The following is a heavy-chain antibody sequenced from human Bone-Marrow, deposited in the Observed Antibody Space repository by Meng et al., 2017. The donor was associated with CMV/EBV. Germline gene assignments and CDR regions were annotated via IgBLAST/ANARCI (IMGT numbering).Heavy chain of an antibody. D-gene: IGHD2-15*01. J-gene: IGHJ3*02. CDR1: GYTFTSYG. V-gene: IGHV1-18*01. Sequence: ASVKVSCKASGYTFTSYGISWGRQAPGQGLEWMGWISDYNGNTNYAQKPQGRVTMTTDTSTSTAYMELRSLRSDDTAVYYCARDVRWLSSWDAFDIWGQGTMVTVSS. CDR3: ARDVRWLSSWDAFDI. CDR2: ISDYNGNT.